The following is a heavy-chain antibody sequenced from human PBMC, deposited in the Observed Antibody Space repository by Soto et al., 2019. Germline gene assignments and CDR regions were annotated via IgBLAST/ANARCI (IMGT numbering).Heavy chain of an antibody. D-gene: IGHD6-6*01. Sequence: SETLSLTCTVAGGSISSYYWSWLRQPPGKGLEWIGYIYYSGSTNYNPSLKSRVTISVDTSKNQFSLKLSSVTAADTAVYYCARHDVAARRKVGALGIWGQGTMVTVSS. CDR1: GGSISSYY. V-gene: IGHV4-59*08. CDR3: ARHDVAARRKVGALGI. J-gene: IGHJ3*02. CDR2: IYYSGST.